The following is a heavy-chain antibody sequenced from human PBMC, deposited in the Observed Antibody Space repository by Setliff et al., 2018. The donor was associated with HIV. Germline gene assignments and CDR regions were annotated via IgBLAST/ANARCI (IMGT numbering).Heavy chain of an antibody. CDR3: ARGLRYDTNDDYHDGYLNY. D-gene: IGHD3-22*01. V-gene: IGHV1-8*01. CDR1: GYTFTNYD. CDR2: MNPNNLNT. J-gene: IGHJ4*02. Sequence: ASVKVSCKASGYTFTNYDINWVRQAPGQGLEWMGWMNPNNLNTGYAQKFQGRFTMTRNTSISTAYMELRSLRSEDTAVYYCARGLRYDTNDDYHDGYLNYWGQGTLVTVPS.